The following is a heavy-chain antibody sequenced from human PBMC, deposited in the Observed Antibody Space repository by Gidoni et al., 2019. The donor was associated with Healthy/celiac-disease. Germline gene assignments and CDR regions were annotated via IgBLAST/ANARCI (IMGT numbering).Heavy chain of an antibody. CDR1: GFTFSSYG. Sequence: QVQLVESGGRVVQPGRSLIIYCPASGFTFSSYGMHWVRQAPGQGLEWVAVIWYDGSNKYYADSGKGRFTISRDNSKNTRYLQMNSLRAEDTAVYYCARVEDGPFDYWGQGTLVTVSS. J-gene: IGHJ4*02. V-gene: IGHV3-33*01. CDR3: ARVEDGPFDY. CDR2: IWYDGSNK.